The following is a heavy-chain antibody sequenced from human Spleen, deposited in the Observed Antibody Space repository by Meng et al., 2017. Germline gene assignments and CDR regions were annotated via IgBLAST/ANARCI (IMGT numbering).Heavy chain of an antibody. Sequence: ASVKVSCKASGYTFTGYYMHWVRQAPGQGLEWMGWINPNSGGTNYAQKFQGRVTMTRDTSISTAYMELSRLRSDDTAVYYFARVPSSGWPGTPYFDYWGQGTLGTVSS. V-gene: IGHV1-2*02. D-gene: IGHD6-19*01. J-gene: IGHJ4*02. CDR2: INPNSGGT. CDR3: ARVPSSGWPGTPYFDY. CDR1: GYTFTGYY.